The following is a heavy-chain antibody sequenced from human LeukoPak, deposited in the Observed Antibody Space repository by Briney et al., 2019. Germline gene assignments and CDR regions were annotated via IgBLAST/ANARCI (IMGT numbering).Heavy chain of an antibody. CDR2: ISYDGGDK. J-gene: IGHJ4*02. Sequence: GGSLRLSCAASGFTFSSNAMHWVRQAPGKGLEWVAIISYDGGDKYYADSVKGRFTISRDNSKNTLDLQINSLRTEDTAVYYCAKDQGIQLGIDYWGQGSLVTVSS. CDR1: GFTFSSNA. D-gene: IGHD5-18*01. CDR3: AKDQGIQLGIDY. V-gene: IGHV3-30*18.